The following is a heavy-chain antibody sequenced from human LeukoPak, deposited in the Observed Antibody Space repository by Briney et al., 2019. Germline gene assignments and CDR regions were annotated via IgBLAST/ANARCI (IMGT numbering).Heavy chain of an antibody. Sequence: GESLKISCKGSGYSFTSYWIGWVRQMPGKGLEWMGIIYPGDSDTRYSPSFQGQVTISADKSISTAYLQWSSLKASDTAMYYCARPADSGYDWGAFDIWGQGTMVTVSS. D-gene: IGHD5-12*01. J-gene: IGHJ3*02. CDR3: ARPADSGYDWGAFDI. CDR1: GYSFTSYW. V-gene: IGHV5-51*01. CDR2: IYPGDSDT.